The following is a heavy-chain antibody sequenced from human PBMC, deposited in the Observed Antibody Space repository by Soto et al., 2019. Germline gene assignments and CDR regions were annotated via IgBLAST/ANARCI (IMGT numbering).Heavy chain of an antibody. CDR1: GGTFSTST. Sequence: QVQLVQSGAEAKKPGSSVKLSCKASGGTFSTSTINWVRQAPGQGLEWMGGIIHMFAAATYEQKYQGRVTITADAPTNTASMELRTLRYEDTAKYYCTAGEGGCGDLFPPRFDSWGRGALVSVSS. V-gene: IGHV1-69*01. D-gene: IGHD3-10*01. CDR3: TAGEGGCGDLFPPRFDS. CDR2: IIHMFAAA. J-gene: IGHJ4*02.